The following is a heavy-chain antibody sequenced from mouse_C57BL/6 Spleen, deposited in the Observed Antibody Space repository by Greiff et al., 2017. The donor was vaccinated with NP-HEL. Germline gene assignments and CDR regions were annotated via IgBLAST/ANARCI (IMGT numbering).Heavy chain of an antibody. CDR3: ARALLPHMDY. J-gene: IGHJ4*01. D-gene: IGHD1-1*01. Sequence: QVQLQQSGPELVKPGASVKISCKASGYAFSSSWMNWVKQRPGKGLEWIGRIYPGDGDTNYNGKFKGKATLTADKSSSTAYMQLSSLTSEDSAVYFCARALLPHMDYWGQGTSVTVSS. CDR2: IYPGDGDT. CDR1: GYAFSSSW. V-gene: IGHV1-82*01.